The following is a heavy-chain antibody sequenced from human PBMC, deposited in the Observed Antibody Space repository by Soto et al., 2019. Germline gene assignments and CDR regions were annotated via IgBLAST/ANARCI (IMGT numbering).Heavy chain of an antibody. V-gene: IGHV3-53*01. CDR1: GFTVSSSQ. Sequence: GSLRLSCAASGFTVSSSQMTWVRQAPGKALEWVSVIFIGGTTQYAVSVKGRFTISRDNSKNTLYLQMNSLRAEDTAVYYCRTYYDILTGSNALFDYWGQGTLVTVSS. J-gene: IGHJ4*02. D-gene: IGHD3-9*01. CDR3: RTYYDILTGSNALFDY. CDR2: IFIGGTT.